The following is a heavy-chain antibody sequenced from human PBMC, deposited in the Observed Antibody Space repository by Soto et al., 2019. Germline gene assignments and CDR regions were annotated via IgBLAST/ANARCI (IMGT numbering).Heavy chain of an antibody. Sequence: SETLSLTCSVSGGTISGYYWTWIRQPPGKGLEWIGRIYSSGNTKYNPSLQSRVTMSLDTSNNQFSLRLSSVTAADTAVYYCARGQRLSAWFDPGAREPLAPVSS. CDR3: ARGQRLSAWFDP. V-gene: IGHV4-4*07. D-gene: IGHD2-15*01. CDR2: IYSSGNT. J-gene: IGHJ5*02. CDR1: GGTISGYY.